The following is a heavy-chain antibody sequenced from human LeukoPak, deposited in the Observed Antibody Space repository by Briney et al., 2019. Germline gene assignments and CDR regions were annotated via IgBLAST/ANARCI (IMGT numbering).Heavy chain of an antibody. J-gene: IGHJ6*03. D-gene: IGHD6-13*01. CDR1: GGSFSGYY. CDR3: ARGNGQQLFYYYYMDV. V-gene: IGHV4-34*01. Sequence: PSETLSLTCAVYGGSFSGYYWSWIRQPPGKGLEWIGEINHSGSTNYNPSLKSRVTISVDTSKNQFSLKLSSVTAADTAVYYCARGNGQQLFYYYYMDVWGKGTTVTVSS. CDR2: INHSGST.